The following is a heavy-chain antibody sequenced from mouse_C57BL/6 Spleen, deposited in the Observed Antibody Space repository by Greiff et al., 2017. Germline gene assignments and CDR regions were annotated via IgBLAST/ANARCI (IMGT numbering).Heavy chain of an antibody. CDR3: ARSYGSPHWYFDV. V-gene: IGHV1-18*01. D-gene: IGHD1-1*01. CDR2: INPNNGGT. J-gene: IGHJ1*03. CDR1: GYTFTDYN. Sequence: EVKLQESGPELVKPGASVKIPCKASGYTFTDYNMDWVKQSHGKSLEWIGDINPNNGGTIYNQKFKGKATLTVDKSSSTAYMELRSLTSEDTAVYYCARSYGSPHWYFDVWGTGTTVTVSS.